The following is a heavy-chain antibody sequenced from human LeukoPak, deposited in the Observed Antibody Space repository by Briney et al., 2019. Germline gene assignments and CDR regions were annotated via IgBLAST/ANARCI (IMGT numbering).Heavy chain of an antibody. V-gene: IGHV3-48*03. D-gene: IGHD3-22*01. CDR3: ARDDLLHRNWFDP. CDR1: GFTFSSYE. CDR2: ISSSGSTK. J-gene: IGHJ5*02. Sequence: GGSLRLSCAASGFTFSSYEMNWVRQAPGKGLEWVSYISSSGSTKYYADSVKGRFTISRDNAKNSLYLQMNSLRAEDTAVYYCARDDLLHRNWFDPWGQGTLVTVSS.